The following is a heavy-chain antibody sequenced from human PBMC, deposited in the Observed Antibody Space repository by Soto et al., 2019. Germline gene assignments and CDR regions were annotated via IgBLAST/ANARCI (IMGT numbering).Heavy chain of an antibody. V-gene: IGHV3-23*01. Sequence: GRSLRLSCAASEFTFSSYAMSWVRQAPGKGLEWVSAISGSGGSTYYADSVKGRLTISRDNSKNTLYLQMNSLRAEDTAVYYCAKMKKQWLDYFDYWGQGTLVTVSS. CDR3: AKMKKQWLDYFDY. D-gene: IGHD6-19*01. CDR2: ISGSGGST. CDR1: EFTFSSYA. J-gene: IGHJ4*02.